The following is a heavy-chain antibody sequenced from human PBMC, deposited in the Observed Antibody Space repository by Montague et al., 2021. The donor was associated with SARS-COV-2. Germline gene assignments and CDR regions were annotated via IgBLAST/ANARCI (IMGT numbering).Heavy chain of an antibody. Sequence: SETLSLTCTVSGGSISSYYWSWIRQPPGKGLEWIGYIYYSGSTNYNPSLKSRVTISVYTSKNQFSLKLSSVTAADTAVDYCAGGSGWMGNAFDIWGQGTMVTVSS. CDR2: IYYSGST. CDR3: AGGSGWMGNAFDI. J-gene: IGHJ3*02. CDR1: GGSISSYY. D-gene: IGHD6-19*01. V-gene: IGHV4-59*01.